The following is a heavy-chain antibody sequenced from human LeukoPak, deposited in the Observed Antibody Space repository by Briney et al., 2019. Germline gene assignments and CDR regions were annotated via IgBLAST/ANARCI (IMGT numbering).Heavy chain of an antibody. J-gene: IGHJ4*02. CDR2: ISISGENT. CDR1: GFTFSSYA. Sequence: GGSLRLACAASGFTFSSYAMRWVRQAPGKGLEWVSAISISGENTYYADSVKGRFTISRDTSRNPLYLRMHSLRAEDTAVYYCARLISTSSSRCSDYWGQGTLVTVSS. CDR3: ARLISTSSSRCSDY. D-gene: IGHD6-6*01. V-gene: IGHV3-23*01.